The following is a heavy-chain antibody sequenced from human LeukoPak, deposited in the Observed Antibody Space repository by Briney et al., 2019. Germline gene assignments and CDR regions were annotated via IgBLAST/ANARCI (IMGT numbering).Heavy chain of an antibody. J-gene: IGHJ6*03. D-gene: IGHD3-3*01. V-gene: IGHV1-2*04. CDR2: INPNSGGT. CDR3: ARGPSKYDFWSGFYYYYYMDV. Sequence: ASVKVSCKASGYTFTGYYMHWVRQAPGQGLEWMGWINPNSGGTNYAQKFQGWVTMTRDTSISTAYMELSRLRSDDTAVYYCARGPSKYDFWSGFYYYYYMDVWGKGTTATVSS. CDR1: GYTFTGYY.